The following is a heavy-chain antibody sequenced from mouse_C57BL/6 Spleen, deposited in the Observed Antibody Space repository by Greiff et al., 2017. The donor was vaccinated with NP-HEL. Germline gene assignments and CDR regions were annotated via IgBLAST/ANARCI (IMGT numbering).Heavy chain of an antibody. CDR3: ARRGPDSDYAMDY. V-gene: IGHV3-6*01. J-gene: IGHJ4*01. CDR1: GYSITSGYY. D-gene: IGHD3-2*01. Sequence: EVQLQQSGPGLVKPSQSLSLTCSVTGYSITSGYYWNWIRQFPGNKLEWMGYISYDGSNNYNPSLKNRISITRDTSKNQFFLKLNSVTTEDTATYYCARRGPDSDYAMDYWGQGTSVTVSS. CDR2: ISYDGSN.